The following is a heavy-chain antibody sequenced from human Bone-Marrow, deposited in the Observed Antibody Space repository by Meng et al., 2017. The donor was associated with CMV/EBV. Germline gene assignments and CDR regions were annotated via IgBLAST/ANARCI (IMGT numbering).Heavy chain of an antibody. V-gene: IGHV1-2*02. D-gene: IGHD1-26*01. CDR1: GYTFTGYY. J-gene: IGHJ5*02. CDR2: INPNSGST. CDR3: ARDGVGFNWFDP. Sequence: ASVKVSCKASGYTFTGYYMHWVRQAPGQGLEWMGWINPNSGSTNYAQKFQGRVTMTRDTSISTAYMELSRLRSDDTAVYYCARDGVGFNWFDPWGQGTLVTVSS.